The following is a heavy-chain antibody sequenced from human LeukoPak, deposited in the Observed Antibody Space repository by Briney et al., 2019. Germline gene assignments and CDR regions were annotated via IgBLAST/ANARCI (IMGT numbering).Heavy chain of an antibody. CDR2: FDPEDGGT. Sequence: ASVKVSCKVSGYTLTELSMHWVRQAPGKGLEWMGGFDPEDGGTIYAQKFQGRVTMTEDTSTDTAYMELSSLRSEDTAVYYCATPPSGSGSYDFDYWGQGTLVTVSS. D-gene: IGHD3-10*01. CDR1: GYTLTELS. V-gene: IGHV1-24*01. CDR3: ATPPSGSGSYDFDY. J-gene: IGHJ4*02.